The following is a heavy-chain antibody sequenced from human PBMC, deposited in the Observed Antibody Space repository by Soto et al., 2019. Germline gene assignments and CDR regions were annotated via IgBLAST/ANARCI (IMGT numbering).Heavy chain of an antibody. CDR2: TRNKANNYTT. CDR3: ARTDSSGWYGADFDY. CDR1: GFTFSDHY. D-gene: IGHD6-19*01. J-gene: IGHJ4*02. Sequence: EVQLVESGGGLVQPGGSLRLSCAASGFTFSDHYMDWVRQAPGKGLEWVARTRNKANNYTTEYAASVKGRFTISREDSRNSLYLQMDGLKTEDTAVYYCARTDSSGWYGADFDYWGQGTVVTVSS. V-gene: IGHV3-72*01.